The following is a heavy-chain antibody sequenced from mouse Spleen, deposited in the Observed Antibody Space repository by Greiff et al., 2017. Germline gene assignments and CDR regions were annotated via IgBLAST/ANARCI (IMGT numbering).Heavy chain of an antibody. V-gene: IGHV6-6*01. J-gene: IGHJ1*03. CDR2: IRNKANNHAT. CDR1: GFTFSDAW. Sequence: EVQGVESGGGLVQPGGSMKLSCAASGFTFSDAWMDWVRQSPEKGLEWVAEIRNKANNHATYYAESVKGRFTISRDDSKSSVYLQMNSLRAEDTGIYYCTRGGKKTGTWYFDVWGTGTTVTVSS. D-gene: IGHD4-1*01. CDR3: TRGGKKTGTWYFDV.